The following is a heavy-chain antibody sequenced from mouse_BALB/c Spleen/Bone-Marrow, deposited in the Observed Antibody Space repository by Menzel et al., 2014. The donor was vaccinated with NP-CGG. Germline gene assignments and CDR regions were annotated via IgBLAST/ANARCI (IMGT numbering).Heavy chain of an antibody. D-gene: IGHD2-4*01. CDR2: IYPGDGDT. V-gene: IGHV1-80*01. Sequence: QVHVKQSGAELVRPGSSVKISCKASGYAFSSYWMNWVKQRPGQGLEWIGQIYPGDGDTNCNGKFKGKATLTADKSSSTAYMQLSSLASEDSAVYFCAREGYDYDWFAYWGQGTLVTVSA. CDR3: AREGYDYDWFAY. J-gene: IGHJ3*01. CDR1: GYAFSSYW.